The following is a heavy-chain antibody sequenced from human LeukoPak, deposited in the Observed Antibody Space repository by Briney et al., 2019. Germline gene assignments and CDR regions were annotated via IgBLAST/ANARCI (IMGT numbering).Heavy chain of an antibody. CDR2: IIPIFGTA. V-gene: IGHV1-69*13. CDR3: ATPSVTMVRGVSSKYYYYGMDV. Sequence: SVQVSCKASGGTFSSYAISWVRQAPGQGLEWMGGIIPIFGTANYAQKFQGRVTITADESTSTAYMELSSLRSEDTAVYYCATPSVTMVRGVSSKYYYYGMDVWGQGTTVTVSS. J-gene: IGHJ6*02. D-gene: IGHD3-10*01. CDR1: GGTFSSYA.